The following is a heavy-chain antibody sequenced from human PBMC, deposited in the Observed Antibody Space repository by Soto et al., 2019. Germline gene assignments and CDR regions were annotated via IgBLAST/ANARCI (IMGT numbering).Heavy chain of an antibody. CDR3: ARGPLENYSECWRGYTIYYYGMDV. J-gene: IGHJ6*02. D-gene: IGHD3-3*01. Sequence: EVQLVESGGGLVQPGGSLRLSCAASGFTFSNYGMHWFRQVPRKGLVWVSRIKSDGSNTNYADSVKGRFTISRDNAKNTLYLQMNRLRVEDTAVYFCARGPLENYSECWRGYTIYYYGMDVWGQGTTVTVSS. CDR1: GFTFSNYG. V-gene: IGHV3-74*01. CDR2: IKSDGSNT.